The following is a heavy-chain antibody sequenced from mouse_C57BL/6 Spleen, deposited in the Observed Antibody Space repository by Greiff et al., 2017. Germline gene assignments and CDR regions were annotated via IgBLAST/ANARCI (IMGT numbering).Heavy chain of an antibody. CDR2: IYPGDGDT. D-gene: IGHD3-2*02. CDR1: GYAFSSYW. Sequence: LVESGAELVKPGASVKISCKASGYAFSSYWMNWVKQRPGKGLEWIGQIYPGDGDTNYNGKFKGKATLTADKSSSTAYMQLSSLTSEDSAVYFCARWGAAQATYYFDYWGQGTTLTVSS. V-gene: IGHV1-80*01. J-gene: IGHJ2*01. CDR3: ARWGAAQATYYFDY.